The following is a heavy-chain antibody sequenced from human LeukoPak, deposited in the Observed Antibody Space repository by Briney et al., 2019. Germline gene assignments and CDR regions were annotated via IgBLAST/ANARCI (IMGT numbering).Heavy chain of an antibody. V-gene: IGHV4-59*01. CDR1: GGSFSGYY. J-gene: IGHJ5*02. CDR3: ARVYGSGVVVTATPWYNWFDP. Sequence: SETLSLTCAVYGGSFSGYYWSWIRQPPGKGLEWIGYIYYSGSTNYNPSLKSRVTISVDTSKNQFSLKLSSVTAADTAVYYCARVYGSGVVVTATPWYNWFDPWGQGTLVTVSS. CDR2: IYYSGST. D-gene: IGHD2-21*02.